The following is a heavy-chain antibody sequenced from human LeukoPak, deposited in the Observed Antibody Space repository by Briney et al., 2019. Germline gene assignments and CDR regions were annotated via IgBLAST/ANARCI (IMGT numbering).Heavy chain of an antibody. V-gene: IGHV7-4-1*02. CDR3: ARELSTRYYYMDV. CDR2: INSNNGLP. Sequence: ASVKVSCKASGYTFTRYAMKLVREAPGPGVGCVGWINSNNGLPTYAQGFTARFVFSLDTSVSTAYLQISSLKAEDTAVYYCARELSTRYYYMDVWGKGTTVTVSS. D-gene: IGHD4/OR15-4a*01. CDR1: GYTFTRYA. J-gene: IGHJ6*03.